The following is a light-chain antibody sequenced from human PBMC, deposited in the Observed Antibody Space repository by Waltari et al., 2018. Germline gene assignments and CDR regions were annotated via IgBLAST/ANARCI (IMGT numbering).Light chain of an antibody. J-gene: IGLJ1*01. CDR1: SSEVGAYTY. CDR2: HVS. V-gene: IGLV2-14*03. Sequence: QSALTQPASVSGSPGQPITISCTGTSSEVGAYTYVSWYQQYPGTAPKVIIFHVSNRPSGVSDRFSGSKSANTASLTISGLQAEDEADYYCSSYTSSHTYVFGTGTKVTVL. CDR3: SSYTSSHTYV.